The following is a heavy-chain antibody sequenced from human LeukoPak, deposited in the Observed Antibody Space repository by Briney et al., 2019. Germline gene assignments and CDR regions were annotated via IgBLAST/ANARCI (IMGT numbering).Heavy chain of an antibody. J-gene: IGHJ4*02. D-gene: IGHD3-3*01. CDR3: ARDSRSNYDFSVTYYFDY. V-gene: IGHV1-69*05. Sequence: ASVKVSCKASGGTFSSYAISWVRQAPGQGLEWMGGIIPIFGTANYAQKFQGRVTITTDESTSTAYMELSSLRSEDTAVYYCARDSRSNYDFSVTYYFDYWGQGTLVTVSS. CDR2: IIPIFGTA. CDR1: GGTFSSYA.